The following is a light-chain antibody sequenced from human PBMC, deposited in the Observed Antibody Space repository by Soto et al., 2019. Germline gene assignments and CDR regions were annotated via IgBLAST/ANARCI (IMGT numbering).Light chain of an antibody. Sequence: QSALAQPASVSGSPGQSITISCTGTNSDIGFYNYVSWYQQHPGEAPKLIIYEVAKRPSGVSSRFSGSKSGNTASLTISGLQAEDEADYHYSSYTSSSPLYVFGTGTRSPS. CDR3: SSYTSSSPLYV. V-gene: IGLV2-14*01. CDR1: NSDIGFYNY. CDR2: EVA. J-gene: IGLJ1*01.